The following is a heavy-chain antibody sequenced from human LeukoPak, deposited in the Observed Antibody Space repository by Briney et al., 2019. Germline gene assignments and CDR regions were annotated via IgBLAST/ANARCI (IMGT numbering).Heavy chain of an antibody. Sequence: GRSPRLSCAASGFTFDDYAMHWVRQAPGKGLEWVSGISWNSGSIGYADSVKGRFTISRDNAKNSLYLQMNSLRAEDTALYYCAKDKGSYGSGSYSDYWGQGTLVTVSS. CDR1: GFTFDDYA. V-gene: IGHV3-9*01. J-gene: IGHJ4*02. D-gene: IGHD3-10*01. CDR3: AKDKGSYGSGSYSDY. CDR2: ISWNSGSI.